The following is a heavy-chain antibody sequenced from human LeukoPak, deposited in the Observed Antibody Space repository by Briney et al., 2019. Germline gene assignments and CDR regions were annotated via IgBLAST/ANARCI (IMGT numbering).Heavy chain of an antibody. D-gene: IGHD5-18*01. CDR3: ARVPSGYTFGYGYYYYYMDV. V-gene: IGHV3-48*04. CDR1: GFTFSDYS. J-gene: IGHJ6*03. Sequence: GGSLRLSCAASGFTFSDYSMHWVRQAPGKGLECISYIIGSSTTIYYADSVKGRFTISRDNAKSSLYLQMNSLRVEDTAVYFCARVPSGYTFGYGYYYYYMDVWGKGTTVTVPS. CDR2: IIGSSTTI.